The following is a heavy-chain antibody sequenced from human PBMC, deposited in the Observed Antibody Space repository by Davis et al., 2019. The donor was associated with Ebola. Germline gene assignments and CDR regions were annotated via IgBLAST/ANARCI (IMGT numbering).Heavy chain of an antibody. Sequence: MPSETLSLTCTVPGGPISSSSYYWGWIRQPPGKGLEWIGCIYYSGSTYYNPSLKSRVTISVDTSKNQFSLKLSSVTAADTAVYYCARHRYSYGYAHYWGQGTLVTVSS. CDR1: GGPISSSSYY. V-gene: IGHV4-39*01. D-gene: IGHD5-18*01. CDR2: IYYSGST. CDR3: ARHRYSYGYAHY. J-gene: IGHJ4*02.